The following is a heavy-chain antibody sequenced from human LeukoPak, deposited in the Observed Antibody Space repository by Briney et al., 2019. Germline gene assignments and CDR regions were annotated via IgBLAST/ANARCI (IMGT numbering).Heavy chain of an antibody. CDR2: INHNGNVN. J-gene: IGHJ3*02. D-gene: IGHD2-2*01. Sequence: PGGSLRLSCAASGFTFSSYWMNWARQAPGKGLEWVASINHNGNVNYYVDSVKGRFTISRDNSKNTLYLQMNSLRAEDTAVYYCARDLLNGYQIWGQGTMVTVSS. CDR1: GFTFSSYW. V-gene: IGHV3-7*01. CDR3: ARDLLNGYQI.